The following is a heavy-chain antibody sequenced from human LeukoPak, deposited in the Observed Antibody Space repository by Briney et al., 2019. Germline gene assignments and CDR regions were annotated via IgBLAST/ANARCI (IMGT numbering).Heavy chain of an antibody. D-gene: IGHD6-13*01. V-gene: IGHV3-21*01. CDR3: ARLSTAAVDSDH. Sequence: GGSLRLSCAASGFTFSSYSMNWVRQAPGKGLEWVSSISSSSSYIYYADSVKGRFTISRDNAKNSLYLQMNSLRADDTAVYYCARLSTAAVDSDHWGQGTLVTVSS. CDR2: ISSSSSYI. CDR1: GFTFSSYS. J-gene: IGHJ4*02.